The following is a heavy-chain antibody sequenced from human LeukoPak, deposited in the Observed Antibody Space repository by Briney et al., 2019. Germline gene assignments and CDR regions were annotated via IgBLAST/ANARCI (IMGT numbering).Heavy chain of an antibody. CDR1: GYTFTSYG. Sequence: ASVKVSCKASGYTFTSYGISWIRQAPRQGLEWMGWISVYNGNTNYVQKFQDRVTMTTDTSTSTAYMELRSLRSGDTAVYFCARVPEREYNKYMDVWGKGTTVTISS. CDR2: ISVYNGNT. CDR3: ARVPEREYNKYMDV. D-gene: IGHD1-1*01. V-gene: IGHV1-18*01. J-gene: IGHJ6*03.